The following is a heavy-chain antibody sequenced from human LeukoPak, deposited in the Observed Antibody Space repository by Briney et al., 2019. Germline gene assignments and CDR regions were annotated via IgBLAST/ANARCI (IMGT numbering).Heavy chain of an antibody. CDR2: ISSSGSTI. V-gene: IGHV3-11*01. D-gene: IGHD2-2*01. CDR1: GFTFNNFA. Sequence: PGRSLRLSCSASGFTFNNFAMGWVRQAPGKGLEWVSYISSSGSTIYYADSVKGRFTISRDNAKNSLYLQMNSLRAEDTAVYYCARVVVDLGGYFDLWGRGTLVTVSS. J-gene: IGHJ2*01. CDR3: ARVVVDLGGYFDL.